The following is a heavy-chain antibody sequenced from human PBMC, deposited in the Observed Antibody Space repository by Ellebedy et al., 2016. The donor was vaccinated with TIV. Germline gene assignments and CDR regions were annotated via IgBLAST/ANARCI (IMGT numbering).Heavy chain of an antibody. CDR3: ARVGDGRAFDI. J-gene: IGHJ3*02. CDR2: INPSGGST. Sequence: ASVKVSXXASGYTFTSYYMHWVRQAPGQGLEWMGIINPSGGSTSYAQKFQGRVTMTRDTSTSTVYMELGSLRSEDTAVYYCARVGDGRAFDIWGQGTMVTVSS. D-gene: IGHD2-21*01. V-gene: IGHV1-46*01. CDR1: GYTFTSYY.